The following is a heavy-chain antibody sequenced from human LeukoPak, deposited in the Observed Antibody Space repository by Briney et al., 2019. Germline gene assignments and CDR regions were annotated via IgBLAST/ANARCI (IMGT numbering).Heavy chain of an antibody. Sequence: ASVKVSCKASGYTFTDYYMHRVRQAPGQGLEWMGWINPNSGATNYAQKFQGRVTMTRDTSISTASMELSRLRSDDTAVYYCARTRSVIRYFDWLLPGDILYWGQGTLVTVSS. J-gene: IGHJ4*02. CDR3: ARTRSVIRYFDWLLPGDILY. D-gene: IGHD3-9*01. CDR2: INPNSGAT. V-gene: IGHV1-2*02. CDR1: GYTFTDYY.